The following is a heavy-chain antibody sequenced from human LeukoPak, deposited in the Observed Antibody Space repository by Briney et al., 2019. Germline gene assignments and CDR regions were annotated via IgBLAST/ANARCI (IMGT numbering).Heavy chain of an antibody. CDR3: ARGLYSSSWYERDY. CDR2: MNPNSGNT. Sequence: ASVKVSCKASGHTFTSYDINWVRQATGQGLEWMGWMNPNSGNTGYAQKFQGRVTITRNTSISTAYMELSSLRSEDTAVYYCARGLYSSSWYERDYWGQGTLVTVSS. J-gene: IGHJ4*02. CDR1: GHTFTSYD. V-gene: IGHV1-8*03. D-gene: IGHD6-13*01.